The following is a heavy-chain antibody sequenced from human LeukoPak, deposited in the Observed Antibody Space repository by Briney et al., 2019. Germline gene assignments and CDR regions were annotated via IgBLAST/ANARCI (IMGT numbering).Heavy chain of an antibody. CDR1: GGTFSSYS. V-gene: IGHV1-69*06. J-gene: IGHJ3*02. Sequence: ASVKVSCKASGGTFSSYSISWVRQAPGQGLERMGGIIPIFGTANYAQKFQGRVTITADKSTSTAYMDLSSLRSEDTAVYYCARDVRGAAQFSDAFHIWGQGTMVTVSS. CDR3: ARDVRGAAQFSDAFHI. CDR2: IIPIFGTA. D-gene: IGHD6-13*01.